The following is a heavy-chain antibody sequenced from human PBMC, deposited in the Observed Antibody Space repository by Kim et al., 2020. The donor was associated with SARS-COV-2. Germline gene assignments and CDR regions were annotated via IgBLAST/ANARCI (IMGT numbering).Heavy chain of an antibody. Sequence: GGSLRLSCVVSGFSVSSYEMNWVRQAPGKGLEWISYISIGGSSTHYADCVKGRFTISRDNAKNTVYLQMNSLRAADTAVYYCARDSAGGVSGADACFDYWGQGALVTVSS. CDR2: ISIGGSST. D-gene: IGHD6-19*01. V-gene: IGHV3-48*03. J-gene: IGHJ4*02. CDR1: GFSVSSYE. CDR3: ARDSAGGVSGADACFDY.